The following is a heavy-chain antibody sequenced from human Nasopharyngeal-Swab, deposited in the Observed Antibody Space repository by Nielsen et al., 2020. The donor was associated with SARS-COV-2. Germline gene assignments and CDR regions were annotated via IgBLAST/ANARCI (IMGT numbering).Heavy chain of an antibody. D-gene: IGHD3-22*01. CDR3: ARRGSRDYYDSSGYYKASNWFDP. V-gene: IGHV5-51*01. Sequence: VRPMPGKGLEWMGIVYPGDSDTRYSPSFQGQVTISADKSISTAYLQWSSLKASDTAMYYCARRGSRDYYDSSGYYKASNWFDPWGQGTLVTVSS. CDR2: VYPGDSDT. J-gene: IGHJ5*02.